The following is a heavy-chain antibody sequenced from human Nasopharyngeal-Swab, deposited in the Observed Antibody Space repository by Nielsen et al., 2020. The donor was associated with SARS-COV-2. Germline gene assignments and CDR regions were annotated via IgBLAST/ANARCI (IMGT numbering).Heavy chain of an antibody. Sequence: SVKVSCKASGGTFSSYAISWVRQAPGQGLEWMGGIIPIFGTANYAQKFQGRVTITADESTSTAYIELSSLRSEDTAVYYCSRVPHSSGWDFDYWGQGTLVTVSS. CDR2: IIPIFGTA. CDR1: GGTFSSYA. CDR3: SRVPHSSGWDFDY. V-gene: IGHV1-69*13. J-gene: IGHJ4*02. D-gene: IGHD6-19*01.